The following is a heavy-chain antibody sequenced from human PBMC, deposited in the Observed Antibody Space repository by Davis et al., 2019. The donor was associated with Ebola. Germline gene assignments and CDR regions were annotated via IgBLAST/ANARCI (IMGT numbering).Heavy chain of an antibody. CDR3: ARELGITYYYYGMDV. J-gene: IGHJ6*02. CDR2: INPTSGGT. V-gene: IGHV1-2*04. D-gene: IGHD7-27*01. CDR1: AYSFIAYY. Sequence: ASVQVSCKASAYSFIAYYMHWVRQAPAQGPEWTGWINPTSGGTNYAQKSQGWVTMTRDTSISTAYMELSRLRSDDKAVYYCARELGITYYYYGMDVWGQGTTVTVSS.